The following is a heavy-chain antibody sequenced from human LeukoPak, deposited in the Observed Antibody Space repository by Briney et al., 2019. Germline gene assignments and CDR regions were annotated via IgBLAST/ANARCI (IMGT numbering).Heavy chain of an antibody. V-gene: IGHV3-23*01. Sequence: PGGSLSLSCAASVFTFSSYAMSWVRQAPGKGLEWVSAISGSGGSTYYADSVKGRFTISRDNSKNTLYLQMNSLRAEDTAVYYCAKSVDTAMVPPFDYWGQGTLVTVSS. CDR3: AKSVDTAMVPPFDY. D-gene: IGHD5-18*01. J-gene: IGHJ4*02. CDR2: ISGSGGST. CDR1: VFTFSSYA.